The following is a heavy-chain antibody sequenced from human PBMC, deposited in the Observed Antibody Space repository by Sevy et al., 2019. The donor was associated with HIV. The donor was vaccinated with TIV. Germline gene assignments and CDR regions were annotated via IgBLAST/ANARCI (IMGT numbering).Heavy chain of an antibody. Sequence: SETLSLTCTVSGGSISSGSYYWSWIRQPAGKGLEWIGRIYTSGSTNYHPSLKSRVTISVDTSKNQFSLKLSSVTAADTAVYYCARNIVVVPDNWFDPWGQGTLVTVSS. D-gene: IGHD2-2*01. CDR3: ARNIVVVPDNWFDP. V-gene: IGHV4-61*02. CDR1: GGSISSGSYY. J-gene: IGHJ5*02. CDR2: IYTSGST.